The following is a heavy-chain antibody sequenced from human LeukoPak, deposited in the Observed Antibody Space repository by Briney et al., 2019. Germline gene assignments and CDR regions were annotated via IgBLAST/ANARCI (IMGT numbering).Heavy chain of an antibody. Sequence: PGTSLRLSCDASGFNFSNYAMHWLRQAPGKGLEWVAIISYDATTSHYLDSVKGRFTISRDNSKNTLYLQMNSLRAEDTAVYYCAKPLLRYFDWFIHPCDYWGQGTLVTVSS. CDR3: AKPLLRYFDWFIHPCDY. V-gene: IGHV3-30*18. CDR1: GFNFSNYA. CDR2: ISYDATTS. J-gene: IGHJ4*02. D-gene: IGHD3-9*01.